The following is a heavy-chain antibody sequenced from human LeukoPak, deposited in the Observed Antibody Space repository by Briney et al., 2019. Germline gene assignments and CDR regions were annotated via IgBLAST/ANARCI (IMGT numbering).Heavy chain of an antibody. D-gene: IGHD2-8*01. Sequence: GGSLRLSCAASGFTLSTYSLNWVRQAPGKGLEWVSSISSSSLYIYYADSVKGRFTISRDNAKNSLYLQMNSLRAEDTAVYYCARDPPYCTNGVCYSTWGQGTLVTVSS. CDR3: ARDPPYCTNGVCYST. CDR1: GFTLSTYS. J-gene: IGHJ5*02. CDR2: ISSSSLYI. V-gene: IGHV3-21*01.